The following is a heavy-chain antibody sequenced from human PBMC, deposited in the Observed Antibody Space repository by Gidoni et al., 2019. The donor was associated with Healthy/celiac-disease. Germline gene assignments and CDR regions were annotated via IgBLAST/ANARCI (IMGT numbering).Heavy chain of an antibody. Sequence: QVQLVQSGAEVKKPWSSVKVSCKASGGTFRSYAISWVRQAPGQGLEWMGGLIPICGTANDAQKFQGRVTITADESTSTAYMELSSLRSEDTAVYYCARDPDYYDSSGDRGAFDIWGQGTMVTVSS. D-gene: IGHD3-22*01. V-gene: IGHV1-69*01. J-gene: IGHJ3*02. CDR1: GGTFRSYA. CDR2: LIPICGTA. CDR3: ARDPDYYDSSGDRGAFDI.